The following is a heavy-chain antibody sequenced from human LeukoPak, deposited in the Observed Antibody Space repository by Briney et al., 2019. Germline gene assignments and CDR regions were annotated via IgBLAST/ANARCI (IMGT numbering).Heavy chain of an antibody. CDR3: AKRWYSGSYYGGYFVY. CDR1: GFTFSSYA. Sequence: GGSLRLSCAASGFTFSSYAMSWVRQARRKGLEWVSAISGSGGSTYYADSVKGRFTISRDNSKNTLYLQMNSLRAEDTAVYYCAKRWYSGSYYGGYFVYWGQGTLVTVSS. V-gene: IGHV3-23*01. J-gene: IGHJ4*02. CDR2: ISGSGGST. D-gene: IGHD1-26*01.